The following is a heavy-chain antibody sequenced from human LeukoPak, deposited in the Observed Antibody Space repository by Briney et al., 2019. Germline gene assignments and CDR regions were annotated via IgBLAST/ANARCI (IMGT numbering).Heavy chain of an antibody. CDR2: INHSGST. Sequence: SETLSLTCAVYGGSSSGYYWSWIRQPPGKGLEWIGEINHSGSTNYNPSLKSRVTISVDTSKNQFSLKLSSVTAADTAVYYCARAPGRYDFWSGYYPNSGYFDYWGQGTLVTVSS. V-gene: IGHV4-34*01. D-gene: IGHD3-3*01. CDR3: ARAPGRYDFWSGYYPNSGYFDY. CDR1: GGSSSGYY. J-gene: IGHJ4*02.